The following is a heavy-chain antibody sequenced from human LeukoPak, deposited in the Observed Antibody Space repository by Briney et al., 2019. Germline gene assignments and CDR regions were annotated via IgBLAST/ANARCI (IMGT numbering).Heavy chain of an antibody. CDR2: ISGSGGST. J-gene: IGHJ4*02. Sequence: GGSLRLSCAASGFTFSSYAMSWVRQAPGKGLKWVSAISGSGGSTYYADSVKGRFTISGDNSKNTLYLQMNSLRAEDTAVYYCAKSLDYGDSSFDYWGQGTLVTVSS. V-gene: IGHV3-23*01. CDR1: GFTFSSYA. D-gene: IGHD4-17*01. CDR3: AKSLDYGDSSFDY.